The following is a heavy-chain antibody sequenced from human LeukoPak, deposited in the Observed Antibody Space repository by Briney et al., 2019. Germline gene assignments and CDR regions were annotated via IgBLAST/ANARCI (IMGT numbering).Heavy chain of an antibody. CDR3: ARASYCSDGSCYSDY. V-gene: IGHV1-18*01. CDR2: ISAYNGNT. D-gene: IGHD2-15*01. Sequence: GAVKDSRKASGYTFSSYSISWVRQAPGQGLEWMGWISAYNGNTNYAQTVKGRVTMTTDTSTSTAYMEMRSLKSDDTAVYYCARASYCSDGSCYSDYWGQGTLVTVSS. CDR1: GYTFSSYS. J-gene: IGHJ4*02.